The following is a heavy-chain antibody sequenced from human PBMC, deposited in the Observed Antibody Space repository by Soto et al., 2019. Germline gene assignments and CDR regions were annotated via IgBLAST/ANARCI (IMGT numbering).Heavy chain of an antibody. J-gene: IGHJ6*02. V-gene: IGHV1-8*01. CDR2: MNPNSGNT. CDR3: AREKTSYGMDV. Sequence: QVQLVQSGAEVKKPGASVKVSCKASGYTFTSYDINWVRQGTGQGLEWMGWMNPNSGNTGYAQKFQGRVTMTRNTSLSTAYMELSSLRAADPAVYYCAREKTSYGMDVWGQGTTVTVSS. CDR1: GYTFTSYD.